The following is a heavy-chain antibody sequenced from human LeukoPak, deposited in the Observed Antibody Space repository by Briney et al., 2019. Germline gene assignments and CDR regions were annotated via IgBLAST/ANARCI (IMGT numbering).Heavy chain of an antibody. CDR1: GFTFSNAW. Sequence: GGSLRLSCAASGFTFSNAWMSWVRQAPGKGLEWVGRIKSKTDGGTTDYAAPVKGRFTISRDDSKNTLYLQMNSLRAEDTAVYYCAKDTGSSWSNWFDPWGQGTLVTVSS. D-gene: IGHD6-13*01. V-gene: IGHV3-15*01. CDR3: AKDTGSSWSNWFDP. J-gene: IGHJ5*02. CDR2: IKSKTDGGTT.